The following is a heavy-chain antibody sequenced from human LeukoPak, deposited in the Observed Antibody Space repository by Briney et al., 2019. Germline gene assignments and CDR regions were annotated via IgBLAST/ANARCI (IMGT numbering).Heavy chain of an antibody. CDR3: ARDNHRSSWSWFDP. J-gene: IGHJ5*02. CDR2: ISAYNGNT. D-gene: IGHD6-13*01. V-gene: IGHV1-18*01. CDR1: GYTFTSYG. Sequence: ASVKVSCKASGYTFTSYGISWVRQAPGQGLEWMGWISAYNGNTKYAQEFQGRVTMTTDTSTSTAYMELRSLRSDGTAVYHCARDNHRSSWSWFDPWGQGTLVTVSS.